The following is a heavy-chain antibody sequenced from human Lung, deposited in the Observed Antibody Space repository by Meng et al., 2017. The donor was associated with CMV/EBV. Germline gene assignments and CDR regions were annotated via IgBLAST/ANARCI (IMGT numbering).Heavy chain of an antibody. V-gene: IGHV4-4*02. CDR2: IYHSGGT. CDR1: GGSIGISTW. J-gene: IGHJ4*02. Sequence: QRHLRGSGPGRVKPSGTRSLTCVVSGGSIGISTWWSWVRQPPGKGLEWIGEIYHSGGTNYNPSLRGRVTISLDKSKNQFSLTLRSVTAADTAVYYCARDPYATGWAGWGQGTLVTVSS. CDR3: ARDPYATGWAG. D-gene: IGHD6-19*01.